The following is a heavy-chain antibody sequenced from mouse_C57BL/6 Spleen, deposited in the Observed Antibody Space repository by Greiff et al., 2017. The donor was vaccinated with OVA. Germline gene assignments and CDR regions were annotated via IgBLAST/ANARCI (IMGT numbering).Heavy chain of an antibody. Sequence: VQLQQSGTELVKPGASVKISCKASGYTFTDYYMNWVKQSHGKSLEWIGDINPNNGGTSYNQKFKGKATLTVDKSSSTAYMELRSLTSEDSAVYYCARQPWFAYWGQGTLVTVSA. CDR2: INPNNGGT. CDR1: GYTFTDYY. J-gene: IGHJ3*01. CDR3: ARQPWFAY. V-gene: IGHV1-26*01.